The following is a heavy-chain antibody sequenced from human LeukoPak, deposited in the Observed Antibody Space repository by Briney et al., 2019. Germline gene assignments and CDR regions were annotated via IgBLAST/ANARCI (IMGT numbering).Heavy chain of an antibody. Sequence: GGSLRLSCAASEFTFSAYWMHWVRQAPGKGLVWVSRIRGDGGMTNYADSVKGRFTISRDNAKNSLYLQMNSLRAEDTAVYYCARVSGSSSWYWFDPWGQGTLVTVSS. CDR3: ARVSGSSSWYWFDP. J-gene: IGHJ5*02. CDR2: IRGDGGMT. CDR1: EFTFSAYW. D-gene: IGHD6-13*01. V-gene: IGHV3-74*01.